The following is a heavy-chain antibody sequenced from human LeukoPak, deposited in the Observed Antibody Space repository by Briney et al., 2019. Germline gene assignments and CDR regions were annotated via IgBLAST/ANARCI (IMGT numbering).Heavy chain of an antibody. CDR3: AKDERSYSSASYGWFDP. Sequence: TGGSLRLSCAVSGFTFSSYAMSWVRQAPGKGLEWVSAISGSGGSTYYAGSVKGRFTISRDNSKSTLSLQMNSLRAEDTAVYYCAKDERSYSSASYGWFDPWGRGTLVTVSS. CDR2: ISGSGGST. D-gene: IGHD6-19*01. J-gene: IGHJ5*02. V-gene: IGHV3-23*01. CDR1: GFTFSSYA.